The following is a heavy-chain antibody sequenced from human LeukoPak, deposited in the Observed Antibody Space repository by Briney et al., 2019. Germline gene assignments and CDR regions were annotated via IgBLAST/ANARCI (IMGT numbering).Heavy chain of an antibody. D-gene: IGHD1-26*01. Sequence: GGSLRLSCAASGLTFTDYAMTWVRQAPGKGLEWVSSISASGLMTYYADSVEGRFTVSRDNSKNTLYLQMNSLTAADTAVYYCAKDRSIGTYYTFDHWGQGTLVTVSS. CDR1: GLTFTDYA. J-gene: IGHJ4*02. CDR2: ISASGLMT. V-gene: IGHV3-23*01. CDR3: AKDRSIGTYYTFDH.